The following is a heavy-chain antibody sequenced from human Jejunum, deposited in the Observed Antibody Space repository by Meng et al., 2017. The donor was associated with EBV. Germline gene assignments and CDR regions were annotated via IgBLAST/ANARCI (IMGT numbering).Heavy chain of an antibody. D-gene: IGHD5/OR15-5a*01. CDR2: VYYGGST. V-gene: IGHV4-39*07. CDR1: GGSISSGSHN. Sequence: QPQSQEAGPGLVNPSEALSLTCTASGGSISSGSHNLGWIRQPPGKGLEWIGSVYYGGSTNYNPSLKSRVTISVDTSKNQFSLKLSSVTAADTAVYFCARDMSPNWFYFWGQGALVTVSS. J-gene: IGHJ5*01. CDR3: ARDMSPNWFYF.